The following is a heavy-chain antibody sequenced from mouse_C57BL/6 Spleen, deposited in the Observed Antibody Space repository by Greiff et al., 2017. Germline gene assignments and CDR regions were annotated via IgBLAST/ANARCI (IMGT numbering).Heavy chain of an antibody. V-gene: IGHV1-59*01. Sequence: QVQLQQPGAELVRPGTSVKLSCKASGYTFTSYWMHWVKQRPGQGLEWIGVIDPSDSYTNYNQKFKGKATLTVDTSSSTAYMQLSSLTSEDSAVYYCARNGGNWGQGTTRTVSS. CDR2: IDPSDSYT. CDR3: ARNGGN. CDR1: GYTFTSYW. J-gene: IGHJ2*01.